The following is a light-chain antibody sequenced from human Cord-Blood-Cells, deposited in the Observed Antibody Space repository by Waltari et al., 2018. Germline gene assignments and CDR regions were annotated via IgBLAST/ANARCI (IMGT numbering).Light chain of an antibody. Sequence: HSALTQPASVAAPPGQSLTNSSTGTRSHVGCYISSSCYQQHPGKAPKLMIYDVSNRPSGVSNRFSGSKSGNTASLTISGLQAEDEADYYCSSYTSSSTYVFGTGTKVTVL. J-gene: IGLJ1*01. CDR2: DVS. V-gene: IGLV2-14*01. CDR3: SSYTSSSTYV. CDR1: RSHVGCYIS.